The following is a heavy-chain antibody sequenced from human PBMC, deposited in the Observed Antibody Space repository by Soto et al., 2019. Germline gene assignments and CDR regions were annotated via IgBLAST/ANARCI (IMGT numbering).Heavy chain of an antibody. CDR1: GVTFINFA. CDR3: AKGTSGQL. CDR2: LSGSGRAA. V-gene: IGHV3-23*01. J-gene: IGHJ4*02. D-gene: IGHD3-10*01. Sequence: EVQLLESGGGFVQPGGSLTISCAAAGVTFINFAMNWVRQAPGKGLEGVSNLSGSGRAAHYADSVKGRFTISRDNPTNTPYLPMRGLTAEDTAVYYCAKGTSGQLGGQGTLVTVSS.